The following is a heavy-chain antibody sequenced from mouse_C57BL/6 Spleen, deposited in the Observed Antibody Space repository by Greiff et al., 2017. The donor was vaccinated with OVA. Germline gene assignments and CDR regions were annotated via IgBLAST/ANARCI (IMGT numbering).Heavy chain of an antibody. CDR3: ARNTATVVAFDY. CDR2: ISSGSSTI. Sequence: EVKLMESGGGLVKPGGSLKLSCAASGFTFSDYGMHWVRQAPEKGLEWVAYISSGSSTIYYADTVKGRFTISRDNAKNTLFLQMTSQRSEDTAMYYCARNTATVVAFDYWGQGTTLTVSS. CDR1: GFTFSDYG. D-gene: IGHD1-1*01. V-gene: IGHV5-17*01. J-gene: IGHJ2*01.